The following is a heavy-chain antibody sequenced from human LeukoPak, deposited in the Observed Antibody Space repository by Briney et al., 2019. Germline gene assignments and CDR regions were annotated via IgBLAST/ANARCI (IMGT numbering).Heavy chain of an antibody. CDR2: IYHSGST. CDR1: GYSISSGYY. J-gene: IGHJ6*03. CDR3: ASVRRGFGESSKYYSYYYMDV. D-gene: IGHD3-10*01. V-gene: IGHV4-38-2*02. Sequence: SETLSLTCTVSGYSISSGYYWGWIRQPPGKGLEWIGSIYHSGSTYYNPSLKSRVTISVDTSKNQFSLKLTSVPAADTAVYYCASVRRGFGESSKYYSYYYMDVWGKGTTVTISS.